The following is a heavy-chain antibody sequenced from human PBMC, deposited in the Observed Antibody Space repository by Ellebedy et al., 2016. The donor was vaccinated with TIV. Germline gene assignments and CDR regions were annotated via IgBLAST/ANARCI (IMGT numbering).Heavy chain of an antibody. CDR2: IYYSGNT. V-gene: IGHV4-59*01. CDR3: ARDRALNWFDP. D-gene: IGHD1-26*01. Sequence: GSLRLCXTLSGGSMSRNYWRWIRQPPGKGLEWIGYIYYSGNTNYNPSLRSQVTISVDTSKNQFSLKLSSVTAADTAVYYCARDRALNWFDPWGQGTLVTVSS. J-gene: IGHJ5*02. CDR1: GGSMSRNY.